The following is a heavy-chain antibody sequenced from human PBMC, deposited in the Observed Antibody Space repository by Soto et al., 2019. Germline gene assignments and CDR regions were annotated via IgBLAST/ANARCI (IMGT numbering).Heavy chain of an antibody. V-gene: IGHV5-51*01. Sequence: PGESLKISCKGSGYSFTSYWIGWVRQMPGKGLEWMGIIYPGDSDTRYSPSFQGQVTISADKSISTAYLQWSSLKASDADMYYCAGIPRDRLPQDDAFDTWGQGTMVTGSS. CDR1: GYSFTSYW. D-gene: IGHD5-18*01. CDR2: IYPGDSDT. J-gene: IGHJ3*02. CDR3: AGIPRDRLPQDDAFDT.